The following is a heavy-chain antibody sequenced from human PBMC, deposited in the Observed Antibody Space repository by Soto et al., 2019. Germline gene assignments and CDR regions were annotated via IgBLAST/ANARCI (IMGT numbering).Heavy chain of an antibody. Sequence: SGGGLVQPGGSLRLSCEASGFSFSSFAMNWVRQAPGKGLEWVSAIGDSGASTYYADSVKGRFTISRDNSRNTLYLQLNSLRAEDTAVYYCAKGVELDVWGNGTTVTVSS. V-gene: IGHV3-23*01. CDR1: GFSFSSFA. D-gene: IGHD1-26*01. J-gene: IGHJ6*04. CDR2: IGDSGAST. CDR3: AKGVELDV.